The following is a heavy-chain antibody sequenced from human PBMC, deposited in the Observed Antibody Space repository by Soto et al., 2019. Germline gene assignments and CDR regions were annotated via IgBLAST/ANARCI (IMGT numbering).Heavy chain of an antibody. V-gene: IGHV3-66*01. CDR3: ARAGRIAAAGTGVDY. J-gene: IGHJ4*02. Sequence: EVQLVESGGGLVQPGGSLRLSCAASGFTVSSNYMSWVRQAPGKGLEWVSVIYSGGSTYYAGSVRGRFTISRDNSKNTLYLQMNSLRAEDTAVYYCARAGRIAAAGTGVDYWGQGTLVTVSS. CDR1: GFTVSSNY. CDR2: IYSGGST. D-gene: IGHD6-13*01.